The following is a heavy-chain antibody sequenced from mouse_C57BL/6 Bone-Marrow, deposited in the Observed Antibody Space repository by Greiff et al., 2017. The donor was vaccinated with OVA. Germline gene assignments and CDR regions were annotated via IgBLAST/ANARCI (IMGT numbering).Heavy chain of an antibody. V-gene: IGHV1-55*01. CDR1: GYTFTSYW. J-gene: IGHJ2*01. D-gene: IGHD2-3*01. Sequence: QVQLQQPGAELVKPGASVKMSCKASGYTFTSYWITWVKQRPGQGLEWIGDIYPGSGSTNYNEKFKSKATLTVDTSSSTAYMQLSSLTSEDSAVYDCARKSAMGWLPYFDYWGQGTTLTVSS. CDR2: IYPGSGST. CDR3: ARKSAMGWLPYFDY.